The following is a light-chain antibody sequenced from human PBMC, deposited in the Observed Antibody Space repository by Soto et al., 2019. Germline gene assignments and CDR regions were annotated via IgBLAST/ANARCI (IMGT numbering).Light chain of an antibody. CDR1: QSLSSSY. Sequence: EIVLTQSPGTLSLSPGERATLSCRASQSLSSSYLAGYQQKPGQAPRLLIYAASSRATGIPDRFSGSGSGPDFTLTISRLEPEDFAVYYCQQYGTSPRYTFGQGTRLEIK. CDR3: QQYGTSPRYT. CDR2: AAS. V-gene: IGKV3-20*01. J-gene: IGKJ2*01.